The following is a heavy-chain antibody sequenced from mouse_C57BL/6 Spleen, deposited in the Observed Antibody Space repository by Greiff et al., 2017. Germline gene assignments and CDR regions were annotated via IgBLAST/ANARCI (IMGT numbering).Heavy chain of an antibody. CDR2: ISYDGST. Sequence: EVKLLESGPGLVKPSQSLSLTCSVTGYSITSGYYRNWIRQFPGNKLEWMGYISYDGSTNYNPYLKNRTSFTRDTSTNPYFLKLHSVTTEDAATYYCARRGVGAMDYWGQGTSVTVSS. CDR3: ARRGVGAMDY. J-gene: IGHJ4*01. CDR1: GYSITSGYY. V-gene: IGHV3-6*01. D-gene: IGHD3-1*01.